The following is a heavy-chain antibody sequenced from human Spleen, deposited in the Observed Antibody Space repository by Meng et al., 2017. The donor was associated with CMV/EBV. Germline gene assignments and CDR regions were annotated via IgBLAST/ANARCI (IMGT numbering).Heavy chain of an antibody. Sequence: GGSLRLSCAASGFTVSSNYMSWVRQAPGKGLEWVSVIYSGGSTYYADSVKGRFTISRDNSKNTLYLQMNSLRAEDTAVYHCAKDYSYGYEVYYFDYWGPGTLVTVSS. CDR1: GFTVSSNY. CDR2: IYSGGST. CDR3: AKDYSYGYEVYYFDY. D-gene: IGHD5-18*01. V-gene: IGHV3-53*01. J-gene: IGHJ4*02.